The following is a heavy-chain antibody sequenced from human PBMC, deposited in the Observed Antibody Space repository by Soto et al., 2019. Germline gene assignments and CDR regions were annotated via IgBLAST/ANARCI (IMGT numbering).Heavy chain of an antibody. V-gene: IGHV3-30*18. Sequence: QVQLVESGGGVVQPGRSLRLSCAASGFTFSSYGMHWVRQAPGKGLEWVAVISYDGSNKYYADSVKGRFTISRDNSKNTLYLQVNSLRAEDTAVYYCAKAIAVAALHGMDVWGQGTTVTVSS. D-gene: IGHD6-19*01. CDR1: GFTFSSYG. J-gene: IGHJ6*02. CDR3: AKAIAVAALHGMDV. CDR2: ISYDGSNK.